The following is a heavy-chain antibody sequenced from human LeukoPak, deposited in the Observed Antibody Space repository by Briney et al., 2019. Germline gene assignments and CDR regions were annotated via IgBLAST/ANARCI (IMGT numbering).Heavy chain of an antibody. CDR1: GFTFSHAW. Sequence: GGSLRLSCAASGFTFSHAWMSWVRQAPGKGLEWVGRIKSKADAGTTDYAAPVKGRFTISRDDSKNTLYLQMNSLEIEDTAVYHCTIDHIYSGGFYYNDWFDPWGQGTLVTVSS. D-gene: IGHD2-15*01. CDR3: TIDHIYSGGFYYNDWFDP. CDR2: IKSKADAGTT. J-gene: IGHJ5*02. V-gene: IGHV3-15*01.